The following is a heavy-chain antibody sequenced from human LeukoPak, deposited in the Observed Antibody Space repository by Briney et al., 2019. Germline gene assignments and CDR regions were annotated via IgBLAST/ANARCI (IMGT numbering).Heavy chain of an antibody. CDR1: VIIRNNYV. CDR2: ISDSCGWA. D-gene: IGHD3-22*01. V-gene: IGHV3-23*01. Sequence: PGGPLRLSCAVCVIIRNNYVMRGLRQSRGGGEGCVGGISDSCGWAKYEDSVKGRFTISRDNPKNTLYLQMNSLRDEDTAVYFCAKRGVVIRVILVGFHKEAYYFDSWAQRALVSVSS. CDR3: AKRGVVIRVILVGFHKEAYYFDS. J-gene: IGHJ4*02.